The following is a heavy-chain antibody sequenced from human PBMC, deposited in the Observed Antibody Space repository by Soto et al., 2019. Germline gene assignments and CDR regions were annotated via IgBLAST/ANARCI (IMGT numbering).Heavy chain of an antibody. J-gene: IGHJ4*02. V-gene: IGHV3-7*03. CDR3: ARAGYSSSWYFDY. CDR1: GFTFSSYW. D-gene: IGHD6-13*01. CDR2: IKQDGSEK. Sequence: GGTLRLSCAASGFTFSSYWMSWVRQAPGKGLEWVANIKQDGSEKYYVDSVKGRFTISRDNAKNSLYLQMNSLRAEDTAVYYCARAGYSSSWYFDYWGQGTLVTVSS.